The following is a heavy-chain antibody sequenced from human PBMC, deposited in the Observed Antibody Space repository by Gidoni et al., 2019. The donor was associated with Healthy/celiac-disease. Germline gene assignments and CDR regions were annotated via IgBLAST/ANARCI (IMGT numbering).Heavy chain of an antibody. CDR1: GGSISSGGYY. D-gene: IGHD3-22*01. Sequence: QVQLQESGPGLVKPSQTLSLTCTVSGGSISSGGYYWSWIRQHPGKALEWIGYIYYSGSTYYNPSLKSRVTISVDTSKNQFSLKLSSVTAADTAVYYCARDRPTYYYDSSGLIWGQGTMVTVSS. CDR2: IYYSGST. V-gene: IGHV4-31*03. J-gene: IGHJ3*02. CDR3: ARDRPTYYYDSSGLI.